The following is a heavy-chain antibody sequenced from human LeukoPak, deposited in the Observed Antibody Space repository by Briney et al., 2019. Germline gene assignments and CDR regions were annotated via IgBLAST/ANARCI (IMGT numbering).Heavy chain of an antibody. V-gene: IGHV3-48*03. CDR3: ALGYYYDSSGPAAFDY. Sequence: PGGSLRLSCAASGFTFSSYEMNWVRQAPGKGLEWISYITNSGNTIYYADSVKGRFTISRDNSKNTLYLQMNSLRAEDTAVYYCALGYYYDSSGPAAFDYWGQGTLVTVSS. J-gene: IGHJ4*02. CDR2: ITNSGNTI. CDR1: GFTFSSYE. D-gene: IGHD3-22*01.